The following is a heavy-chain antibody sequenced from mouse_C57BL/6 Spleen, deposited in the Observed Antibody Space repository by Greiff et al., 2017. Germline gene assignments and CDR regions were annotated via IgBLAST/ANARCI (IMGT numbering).Heavy chain of an antibody. J-gene: IGHJ1*03. CDR3: ARIGSSHWYFDV. D-gene: IGHD1-1*01. CDR1: GYTFTSYW. Sequence: VQLQQPGAELVMPGASVKLSCKASGYTFTSYWMHWVKQRPGQGLEWIGEIDPSDSYTNYNQKFKGKSTLTVDKSSSTAYMQLSSLTSEDSAVYYCARIGSSHWYFDVWGTGTTVTVSS. V-gene: IGHV1-69*01. CDR2: IDPSDSYT.